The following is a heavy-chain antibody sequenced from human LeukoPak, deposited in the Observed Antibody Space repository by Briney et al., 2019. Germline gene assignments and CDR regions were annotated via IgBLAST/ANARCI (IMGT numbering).Heavy chain of an antibody. V-gene: IGHV3-23*01. CDR3: AKSVLLWFGELRDFYYFDY. CDR2: ISGSGGST. D-gene: IGHD3-10*01. Sequence: GGSLILFCAASGFTFSSYSMSWVRQAPGKGLEWVSAISGSGGSTYYADSVKGRFTISRDNSKNTLYLQMNSLRAEDTAVYYCAKSVLLWFGELRDFYYFDYWGQGTLVTVSS. CDR1: GFTFSSYS. J-gene: IGHJ4*02.